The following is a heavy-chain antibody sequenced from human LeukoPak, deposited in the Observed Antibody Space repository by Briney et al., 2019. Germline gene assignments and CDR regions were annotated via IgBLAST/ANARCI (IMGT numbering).Heavy chain of an antibody. D-gene: IGHD6-25*01. Sequence: GGSLRLSCAASGFTFDGYAMHWVRQAPGKGLEWVSGISWNSGSIGYADSVKGRFTISRDNAKNSLHLQMNSLRAEDTAVYHCARGRRQQRPPPPDYWGQGTLVTVSS. CDR2: ISWNSGSI. CDR1: GFTFDGYA. J-gene: IGHJ4*02. CDR3: ARGRRQQRPPPPDY. V-gene: IGHV3-9*01.